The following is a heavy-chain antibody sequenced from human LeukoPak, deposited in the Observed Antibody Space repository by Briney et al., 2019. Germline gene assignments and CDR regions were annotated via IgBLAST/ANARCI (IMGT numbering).Heavy chain of an antibody. CDR1: GGSISGSSYY. D-gene: IGHD5-18*01. CDR3: ARPSGYSYGYGIDY. CDR2: IYYSGST. Sequence: SETLSLTCTVSGGSISGSSYYWGWIRQPPGKGLEWIGSIYYSGSTYYNPSLKSRVTISVDTSKNQFSLKLNSVTAADTAVYYCARPSGYSYGYGIDYWGQGTLVTVSS. J-gene: IGHJ4*02. V-gene: IGHV4-39*01.